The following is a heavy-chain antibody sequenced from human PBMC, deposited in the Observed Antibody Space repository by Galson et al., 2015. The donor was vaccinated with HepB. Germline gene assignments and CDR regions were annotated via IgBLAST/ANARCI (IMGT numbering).Heavy chain of an antibody. CDR1: GGTFSSYA. CDR2: IIPIFGTA. Sequence: SVKVSCKASGGTFSSYAISWVRQAPGQGLEWMGGIIPIFGTANYAQKFQGRVTITADESTSTAYMELSSLRSEDTAVYYCARAYGGNFDYYYGMDVWGQGTTVTVSS. D-gene: IGHD4-23*01. J-gene: IGHJ6*02. CDR3: ARAYGGNFDYYYGMDV. V-gene: IGHV1-69*13.